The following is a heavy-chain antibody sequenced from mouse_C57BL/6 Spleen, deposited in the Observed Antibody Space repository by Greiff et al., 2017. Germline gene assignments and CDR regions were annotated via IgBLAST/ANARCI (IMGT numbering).Heavy chain of an antibody. V-gene: IGHV1-15*01. CDR2: IDPETGGT. J-gene: IGHJ2*01. CDR3: TREGDYGSRGYFDY. D-gene: IGHD1-1*01. CDR1: GYTFTDYE. Sequence: QVQLQQSGAELVRPGASVTLSCKASGYTFTDYEMHWVKQTPVHGLEWIGAIDPETGGTAYNQKFKGKAILTADKSSSTAYMELRSLTSEDSAVYYCTREGDYGSRGYFDYWGQGTTLTVSS.